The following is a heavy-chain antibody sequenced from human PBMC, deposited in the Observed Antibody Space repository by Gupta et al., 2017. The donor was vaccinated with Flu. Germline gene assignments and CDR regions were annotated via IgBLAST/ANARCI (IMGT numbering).Heavy chain of an antibody. J-gene: IGHJ6*03. CDR3: AQTGTTGYFYMDG. V-gene: IGHV3-33*05. D-gene: IGHD1-7*01. CDR2: ISYDGGKT. CDR1: GFVSGSYG. Sequence: GFVSGSYGMNWVRQAPGKGLEWVAMISYDGGKTSYADSVKGRSTVSRENSRDTLHLQMDSLTADDTAVYYCAQTGTTGYFYMDGWGTGTTVIVSS.